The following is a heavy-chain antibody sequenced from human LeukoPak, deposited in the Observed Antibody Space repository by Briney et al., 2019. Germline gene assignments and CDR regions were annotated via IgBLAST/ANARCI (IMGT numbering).Heavy chain of an antibody. CDR1: GYTFTSYA. V-gene: IGHV1-3*04. Sequence: ASVKVSCKASGYTFTSYAMDWVRQAPGQRLEWMGWINTGNGDTKYSQKFQGRVTITRDTSANTAYMELSSLRSEDTAVYYCARDRTSYYDSRGYTFDYWGQGTLVIVSS. CDR3: ARDRTSYYDSRGYTFDY. J-gene: IGHJ4*02. D-gene: IGHD3-22*01. CDR2: INTGNGDT.